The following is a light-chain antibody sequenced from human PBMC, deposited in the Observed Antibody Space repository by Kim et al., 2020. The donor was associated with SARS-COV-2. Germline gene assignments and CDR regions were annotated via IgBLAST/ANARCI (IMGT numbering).Light chain of an antibody. V-gene: IGLV3-9*01. CDR3: QVWDGTTLI. Sequence: VARGKTARMTDGGSNIGSNNGLCYQQKPGQAPVLVIYRDRNRPSGTPEHISGSNSGNTATLTIGRAQAGDEADYYCQVWDGTTLIFGGGTQLTVL. CDR2: RDR. J-gene: IGLJ2*01. CDR1: NIGSNN.